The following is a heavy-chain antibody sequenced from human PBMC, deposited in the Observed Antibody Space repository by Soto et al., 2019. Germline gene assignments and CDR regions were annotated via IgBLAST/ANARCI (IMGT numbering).Heavy chain of an antibody. V-gene: IGHV4-59*01. D-gene: IGHD6-19*01. CDR1: GGSISSYC. Sequence: QVQLQESGPGLVKPSETLSLTCTVSGGSISSYCWSWIRQPPGKGLEWIGYIDYSGSTSYNPSLMSRVTISLYTSKNQFSRRLSSVTAADTAVYHCARGGDSTGWYNWFDPWGQGTLVTVSS. CDR3: ARGGDSTGWYNWFDP. CDR2: IDYSGST. J-gene: IGHJ5*02.